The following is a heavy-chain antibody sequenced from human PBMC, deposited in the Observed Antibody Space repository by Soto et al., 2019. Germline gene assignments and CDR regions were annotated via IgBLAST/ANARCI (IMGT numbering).Heavy chain of an antibody. CDR2: IKSKTDGGTT. D-gene: IGHD3-22*01. J-gene: IGHJ4*02. Sequence: SGGSLRLSCAASGFTFSNAWMNWVRQAPGKGLEWVGRIKSKTDGGTTDYAAPVKGRFTISRDDSKNTLYLQMNSLKTEDTAVYYCTTRYYYDSSGYERRLDYWGQGTLVTVSS. CDR3: TTRYYYDSSGYERRLDY. CDR1: GFTFSNAW. V-gene: IGHV3-15*07.